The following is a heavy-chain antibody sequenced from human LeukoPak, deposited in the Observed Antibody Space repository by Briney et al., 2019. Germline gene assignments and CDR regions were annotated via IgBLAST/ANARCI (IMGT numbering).Heavy chain of an antibody. CDR1: GVIFSSYE. Sequence: GGSLRLSCAASGVIFSSYEMNWVRQAPGKGVECGSYIDSGGGTIHCADSVKGRFTISRDNAKNSLYLQMNSLRVEDTADYYCARGVGRASYYYYMDVWGKGTTVTVSS. CDR2: IDSGGGTI. D-gene: IGHD3-10*01. J-gene: IGHJ6*03. V-gene: IGHV3-48*03. CDR3: ARGVGRASYYYYMDV.